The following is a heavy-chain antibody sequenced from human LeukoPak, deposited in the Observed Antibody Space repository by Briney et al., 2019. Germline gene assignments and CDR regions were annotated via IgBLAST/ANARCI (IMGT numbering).Heavy chain of an antibody. CDR3: ATHTYDSSGYYFVY. CDR1: DASISFYY. Sequence: PSETLSLTCTVSDASISFYYWSWLRQPPGRGLEWIGYIYHTGTTNYNPSLKSRVAISVDTSKNQFSLNLSSVTAADTAVYYCATHTYDSSGYYFVYWGQGTLITVSS. V-gene: IGHV4-59*01. D-gene: IGHD3-22*01. CDR2: IYHTGTT. J-gene: IGHJ4*02.